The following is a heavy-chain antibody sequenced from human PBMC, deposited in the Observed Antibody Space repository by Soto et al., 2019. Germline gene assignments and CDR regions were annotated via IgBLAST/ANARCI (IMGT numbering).Heavy chain of an antibody. J-gene: IGHJ5*01. V-gene: IGHV4-31*03. Sequence: QVQLQESGPGLVQPSQTLTLTCTVSGASISSGGFYWIRLRQCPGKGRERIGYIDYRGRNFYNPSLRSRATISSDTSKSQFSLTVNSVTAADTAVFYCARVSAAGTRWFDSWGQGTLVTVSS. CDR2: IDYRGRN. CDR1: GASISSGGFY. D-gene: IGHD6-13*01. CDR3: ARVSAAGTRWFDS.